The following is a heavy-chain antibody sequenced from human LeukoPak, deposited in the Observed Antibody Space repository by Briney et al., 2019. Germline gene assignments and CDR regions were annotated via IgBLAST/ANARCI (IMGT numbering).Heavy chain of an antibody. D-gene: IGHD3-16*01. J-gene: IGHJ4*02. Sequence: GGSLRLSCVASGFSLSGYWMYWVRQAPGKGLMYISRNNGDGSTTNYADVVKGRFTMSRDNVKNTLYLQMNSLRVGDTAVYYCARENDQGFDYWGQGTLVTVSS. CDR3: ARENDQGFDY. CDR2: NNGDGSTT. V-gene: IGHV3-74*01. CDR1: GFSLSGYW.